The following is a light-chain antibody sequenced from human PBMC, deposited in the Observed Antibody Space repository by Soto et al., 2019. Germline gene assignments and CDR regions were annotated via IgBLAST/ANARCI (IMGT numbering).Light chain of an antibody. CDR1: QSVSSY. Sequence: EIVLTQSPATLSLSPGERATLSCRASQSVSSYLAWYQQKPGQAPRLLIYDASNRATDIPARFSGSGSGTDFTLTISSLEPDDFAIYYCQQRTNWHLTFGGGTTVEIK. CDR3: QQRTNWHLT. J-gene: IGKJ4*01. V-gene: IGKV3-11*01. CDR2: DAS.